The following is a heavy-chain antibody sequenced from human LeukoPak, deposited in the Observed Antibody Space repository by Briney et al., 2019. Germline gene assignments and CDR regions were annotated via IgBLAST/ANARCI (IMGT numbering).Heavy chain of an antibody. J-gene: IGHJ4*02. V-gene: IGHV4-31*03. CDR1: GGSISSGGYY. Sequence: SQTLSLTCTVSGGSISSGGYYWSWIRQHPGKGLEWIGYIYNSESADFNPSLKSRGTISVDTSKNQFSLKLSSMTAADTAVYYCARGSESDPVYFDYWGQGTLVTVSS. CDR3: ARGSESDPVYFDY. CDR2: IYNSESA. D-gene: IGHD3-3*01.